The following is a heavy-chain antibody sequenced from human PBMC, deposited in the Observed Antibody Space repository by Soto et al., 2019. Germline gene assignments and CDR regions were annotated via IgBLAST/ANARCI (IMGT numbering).Heavy chain of an antibody. Sequence: PGGSLRLSCAASGFTFSTYAMSWVRQTPGKGLEWVSSISGSGGSTYYADSVKGRFTISRDNSKNTLYLQMNSLRAEDTAVYYCAKGKYNWSDPPLDYRGQGTQVTVSS. CDR2: ISGSGGST. D-gene: IGHD1-20*01. CDR3: AKGKYNWSDPPLDY. V-gene: IGHV3-23*01. CDR1: GFTFSTYA. J-gene: IGHJ4*02.